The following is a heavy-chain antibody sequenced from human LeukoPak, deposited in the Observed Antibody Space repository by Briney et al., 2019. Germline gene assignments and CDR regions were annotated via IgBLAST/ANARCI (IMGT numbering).Heavy chain of an antibody. Sequence: ASVKVSCKASGYTFTSYDINWVRQATGQGLEWMGWMDPNSGNTGYAQKFQGRVTMTEDTSTDTAYMELSSLRSEDTAVYYCATSSGSYSNDYWGQGTLVTVSS. J-gene: IGHJ4*02. CDR3: ATSSGSYSNDY. V-gene: IGHV1-8*01. CDR1: GYTFTSYD. D-gene: IGHD1-26*01. CDR2: MDPNSGNT.